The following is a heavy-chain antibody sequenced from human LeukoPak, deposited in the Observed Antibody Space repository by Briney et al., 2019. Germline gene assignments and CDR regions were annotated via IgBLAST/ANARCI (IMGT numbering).Heavy chain of an antibody. CDR3: TTRRQDGW. CDR1: GFTLSDQY. Sequence: GGSLRLSCVASGFTLSDQYIHWVRQAPGKGLEWIGRSRSKAKGYTTDDAASVKDRFTISRDDSGNLLHLQMNSLKTEDTAVYYCTTRRQDGWWGQGTLVTVS. CDR2: SRSKAKGYTT. D-gene: IGHD1-14*01. J-gene: IGHJ4*02. V-gene: IGHV3-72*01.